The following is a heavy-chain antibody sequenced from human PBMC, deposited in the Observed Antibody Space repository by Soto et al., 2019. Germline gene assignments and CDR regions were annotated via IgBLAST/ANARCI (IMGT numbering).Heavy chain of an antibody. J-gene: IGHJ4*02. D-gene: IGHD4-17*01. V-gene: IGHV3-53*01. CDR2: IYNDVNT. CDR3: AGYGGNSV. CDR1: GFPVSTNH. Sequence: EVQLVESGGGLTQPGGSLRLSCAVSGFPVSTNHVTWVRQAPGKGLQWVSAIYNDVNTYYADSVKGRFTISRDNSKNTVFLQMTSLGAEGTAVYYCAGYGGNSVWGQGTLVTVSS.